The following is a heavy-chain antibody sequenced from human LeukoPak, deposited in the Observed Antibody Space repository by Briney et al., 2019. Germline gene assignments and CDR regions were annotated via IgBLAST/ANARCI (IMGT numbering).Heavy chain of an antibody. CDR1: GYTFTSYD. Sequence: ASVTVSCKASGYTFTSYDINWVRQATGQGLEWMGWMNPNSGNTGYAQKFQGGVTMTRNTSISTAYMELSSLRSEDTAVYYCARVGYDFWSGYWLRYWGQGTLVTVSS. CDR2: MNPNSGNT. J-gene: IGHJ4*02. V-gene: IGHV1-8*01. D-gene: IGHD3-3*01. CDR3: ARVGYDFWSGYWLRY.